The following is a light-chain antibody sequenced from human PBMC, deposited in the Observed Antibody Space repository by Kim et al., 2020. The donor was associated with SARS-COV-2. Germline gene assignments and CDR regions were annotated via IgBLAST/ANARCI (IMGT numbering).Light chain of an antibody. CDR1: QSVSSY. CDR3: QQRSNWPPS. Sequence: WSPRERATLSCMASQSVSSYLAWYQQKPGQAPRLLIYDASNRATGIPARFSGSGSGTDFTLTIISLEPEDFAVYYCQQRSNWPPSFGQGTRLEIK. V-gene: IGKV3-11*01. J-gene: IGKJ5*01. CDR2: DAS.